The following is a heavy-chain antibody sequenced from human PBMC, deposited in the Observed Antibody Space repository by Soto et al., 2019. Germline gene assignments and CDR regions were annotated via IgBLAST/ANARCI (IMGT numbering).Heavy chain of an antibody. V-gene: IGHV3-30*03. J-gene: IGHJ4*02. CDR3: ATEQEWQQLAPSFDY. D-gene: IGHD6-13*01. CDR1: GFTFSSYG. Sequence: QVQLVESGGGVVQPGRSLRLSCAASGFTFSSYGMHWVRQAPGKGLQWVAVISYDGSNKYYADSVKGRFTISRDNSKNTLYLQMNSLRAEDTAVYYCATEQEWQQLAPSFDYWGQGTLVTVSS. CDR2: ISYDGSNK.